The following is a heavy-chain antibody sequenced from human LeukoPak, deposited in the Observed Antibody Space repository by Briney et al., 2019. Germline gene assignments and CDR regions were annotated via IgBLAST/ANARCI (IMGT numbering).Heavy chain of an antibody. CDR3: ASGRMVAVAGPPDY. Sequence: GASVKVSCKASGYTFTSYDINWVRQATGQGLEWMGWMNPNSGNTGYAQKFQGRVTMTRNTSISTAYMELSSLRSEDTAVYYCASGRMVAVAGPPDYWGQGTLVTVSS. V-gene: IGHV1-8*01. J-gene: IGHJ4*02. D-gene: IGHD6-19*01. CDR1: GYTFTSYD. CDR2: MNPNSGNT.